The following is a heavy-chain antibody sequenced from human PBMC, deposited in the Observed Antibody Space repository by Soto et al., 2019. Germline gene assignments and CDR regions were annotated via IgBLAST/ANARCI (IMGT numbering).Heavy chain of an antibody. CDR3: ARTSTRIAAAGHFDY. Sequence: GGSLRLSCAASGFTFSSYAMHWVRQAPGKGLEWVAVISYDGSNKYYADSVKGRFTISRDNSKNTLYLQMNSQRAEDTAVYYCARTSTRIAAAGHFDYWGQGTLVTVSS. J-gene: IGHJ4*02. CDR1: GFTFSSYA. V-gene: IGHV3-30-3*01. D-gene: IGHD6-13*01. CDR2: ISYDGSNK.